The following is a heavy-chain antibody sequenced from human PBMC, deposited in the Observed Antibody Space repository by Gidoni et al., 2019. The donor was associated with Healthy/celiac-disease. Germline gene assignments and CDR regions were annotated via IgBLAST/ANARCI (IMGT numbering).Heavy chain of an antibody. J-gene: IGHJ5*02. Sequence: QVQLQESGPGLVKPSQTLSLTCTVSGGSISSGSYYWSWIRQPAGKGLEWIGRIYTSGSTNYNPSLKSRVTISVDTSKNQFSLKLSSVTAADTAVYYCARGGTHNWFDPWGQGTLVTVSS. CDR3: ARGGTHNWFDP. CDR1: GGSISSGSYY. V-gene: IGHV4-61*02. CDR2: IYTSGST. D-gene: IGHD1-7*01.